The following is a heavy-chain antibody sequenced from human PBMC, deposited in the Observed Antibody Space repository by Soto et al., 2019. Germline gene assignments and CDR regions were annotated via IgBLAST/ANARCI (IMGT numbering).Heavy chain of an antibody. CDR1: GFTFSSYG. CDR2: ISYDGSNK. J-gene: IGHJ6*02. CDR3: AKDRIAVAGTYYYYGMDV. V-gene: IGHV3-30*18. D-gene: IGHD6-19*01. Sequence: QVQLVESGGGVVQPGGSLRLSCAASGFTFSSYGMHWVRQAPGKGLEWVAVISYDGSNKYYADSVKGRFTISRDNSKNTLYLQMNSLRAEDTAVYYCAKDRIAVAGTYYYYGMDVWGQGTTVTVSS.